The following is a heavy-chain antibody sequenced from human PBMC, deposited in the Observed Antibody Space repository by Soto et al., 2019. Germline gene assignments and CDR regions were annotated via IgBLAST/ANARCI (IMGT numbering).Heavy chain of an antibody. CDR2: INHSGST. CDR3: ASTWIQLWPDSYFDY. J-gene: IGHJ4*02. Sequence: ASGTLSLTCAFYGGAFRCFYWGWVRQPPGKGLEWIGEINHSGSTNYNPSLKSRVTISVDRSKNQFSLKLSSVAAADTAVYYCASTWIQLWPDSYFDYWGQGTLVTVSS. CDR1: GGAFRCFY. D-gene: IGHD5-18*01. V-gene: IGHV4-34*01.